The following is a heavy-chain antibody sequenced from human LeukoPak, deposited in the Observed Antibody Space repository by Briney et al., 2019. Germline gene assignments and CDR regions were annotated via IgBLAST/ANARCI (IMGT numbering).Heavy chain of an antibody. D-gene: IGHD3-10*01. CDR2: IYYSGST. CDR1: GFIFTTYN. Sequence: GSLRLSCAASGFIFTTYNMHCVRQPPGKGLEWIGSIYYSGSTYYNPSLKSRVTISVDTSKNQFSLKLSSVTAADTAVYYCARDRTNLLWFGESPYYFDYWGQGTLVTVSS. CDR3: ARDRTNLLWFGESPYYFDY. J-gene: IGHJ4*02. V-gene: IGHV4-39*07.